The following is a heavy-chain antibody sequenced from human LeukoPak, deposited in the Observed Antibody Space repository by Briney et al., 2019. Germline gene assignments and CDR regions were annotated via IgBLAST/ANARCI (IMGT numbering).Heavy chain of an antibody. D-gene: IGHD4-17*01. V-gene: IGHV4-59*08. CDR3: ARLDGDHPDY. Sequence: SETLSLTCTVSGVSISNYYWSWIRQSPGKGLEWIGHIFYSGSTNYNPSLKSRVTIIIETAQNQLSLNPRSVTAADTAVYYCARLDGDHPDYWGPGTLVTVSS. J-gene: IGHJ4*02. CDR2: IFYSGST. CDR1: GVSISNYY.